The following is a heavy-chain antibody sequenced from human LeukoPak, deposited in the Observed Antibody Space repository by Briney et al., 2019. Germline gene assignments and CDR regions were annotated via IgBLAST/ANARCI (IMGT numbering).Heavy chain of an antibody. CDR3: AGAKAGSSGYNFAFDI. D-gene: IGHD3-22*01. V-gene: IGHV4-34*01. CDR2: INNSGST. J-gene: IGHJ3*02. Sequence: SQTLSLTCGVYGGSFSGYHWTWIRQPPGKGLEWIGEINNSGSTNYNPSLKSRVIISLDTSKTQLSLKLTSVTAADTAVYYCAGAKAGSSGYNFAFDIWGQGTMVTVSS. CDR1: GGSFSGYH.